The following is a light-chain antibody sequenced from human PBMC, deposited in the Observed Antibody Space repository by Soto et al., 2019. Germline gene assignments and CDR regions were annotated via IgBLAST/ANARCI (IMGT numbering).Light chain of an antibody. CDR2: DAS. CDR1: QSIRSL. J-gene: IGKJ5*01. CDR3: QQYQTYST. V-gene: IGKV1-5*01. Sequence: DIQMTQSPSTLSASVGDRVTITCRASQSIRSLLAWYQQKPGKAPKVLIYDASSLGSGVPSRFSGSGSGTEFTLTISSLQPDDFATYFCQQYQTYSTCGQGKRLAIK.